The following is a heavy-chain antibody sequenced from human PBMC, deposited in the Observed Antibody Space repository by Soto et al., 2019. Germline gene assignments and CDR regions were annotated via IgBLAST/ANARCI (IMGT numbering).Heavy chain of an antibody. J-gene: IGHJ4*02. D-gene: IGHD3-22*01. Sequence: VASVKVSCKASGYTLIMYYIHWMRQAPGQGLVWMGLINPSGGITTFAQKFQGRVTMTRDTSTSTVYMDLSSLRSEYSAVYYCARSPYSSGYYYAIDYWGQGTQVTVSS. CDR3: ARSPYSSGYYYAIDY. CDR1: GYTLIMYY. CDR2: INPSGGIT. V-gene: IGHV1-46*01.